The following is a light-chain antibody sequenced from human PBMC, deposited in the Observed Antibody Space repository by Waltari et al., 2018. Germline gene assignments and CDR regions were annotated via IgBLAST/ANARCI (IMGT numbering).Light chain of an antibody. CDR3: QSYDRSLSGSTV. J-gene: IGLJ1*01. V-gene: IGLV1-40*01. CDR2: GNK. Sequence: QSVLTQPPSVSGAPGQRVTISCTGGVSNIPAPYDVHWYQHRPGAAPKLPVYGNKNRPSGVPARVSGSRSGTSASLTIPGLQAEDEADYYCQSYDRSLSGSTVFGTGTTVTVL. CDR1: VSNIPAPYD.